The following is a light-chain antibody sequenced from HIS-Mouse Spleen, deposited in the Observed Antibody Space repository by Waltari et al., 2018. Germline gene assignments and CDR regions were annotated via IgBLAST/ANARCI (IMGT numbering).Light chain of an antibody. CDR3: GTWDSSLSAVV. Sequence: QSVLTQPPSVSAAPGQKITISCSGSSSNIGTTSLSCYQQLPGTTPKLPLYYKNKRPAGIPDRVSGSKSGTSATLGITGLQTGDEADYYCGTWDSSLSAVVFGGGTKLTVL. CDR1: SSNIGTTS. V-gene: IGLV1-51*01. CDR2: YKN. J-gene: IGLJ2*01.